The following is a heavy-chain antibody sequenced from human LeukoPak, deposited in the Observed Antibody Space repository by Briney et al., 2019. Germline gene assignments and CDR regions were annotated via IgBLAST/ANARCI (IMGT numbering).Heavy chain of an antibody. V-gene: IGHV4-4*07. J-gene: IGHJ6*02. CDR1: GGSISSYY. Sequence: SETLSLTCTVSGGSISSYYWSWIRQPAGKGLEWIGRIYTSGSTNYNPSLKSRVTMSVDTSKNQFSLKLSSVTAADTAVYYCARDRDHVDYYYYGMDVRGQGTTVTVSS. CDR3: ARDRDHVDYYYYGMDV. D-gene: IGHD1-14*01. CDR2: IYTSGST.